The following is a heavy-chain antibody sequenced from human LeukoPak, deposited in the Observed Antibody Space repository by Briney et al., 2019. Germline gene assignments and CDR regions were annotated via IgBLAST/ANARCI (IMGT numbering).Heavy chain of an antibody. CDR1: GFTFGQHV. Sequence: RGSLRLSCAASGFTFGQHVFNWVRQAPGKGLAWVSYINHNGETIFYPDFLKGRFTISRDNARNSLYLQMNSLRDEDTAMYYCARDYDWAFDLWGQGTLVTVSS. V-gene: IGHV3-48*02. J-gene: IGHJ4*02. D-gene: IGHD3-9*01. CDR3: ARDYDWAFDL. CDR2: INHNGETI.